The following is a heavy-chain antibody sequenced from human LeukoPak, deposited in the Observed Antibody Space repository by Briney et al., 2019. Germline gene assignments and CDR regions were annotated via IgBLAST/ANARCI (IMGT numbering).Heavy chain of an antibody. CDR3: ARDQVVAGIRPPFDY. CDR1: GFAFSSYW. CDR2: VNPDGSEK. D-gene: IGHD6-19*01. J-gene: IGHJ4*02. V-gene: IGHV3-7*05. Sequence: GGSLRLSCAASGFAFSSYWTSWVRQAPGVGLEWVASVNPDGSEKYYVDSVRGRFTISRDNARNSLYLQMNSLRAEDTAVYYCARDQVVAGIRPPFDYWGQGTLLTVSS.